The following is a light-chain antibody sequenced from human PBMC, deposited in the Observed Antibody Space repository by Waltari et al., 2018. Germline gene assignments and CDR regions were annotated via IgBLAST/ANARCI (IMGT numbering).Light chain of an antibody. CDR3: QQYDNLLRT. V-gene: IGKV1-33*01. CDR2: DAS. Sequence: DIQMTQSPSSLSASVGDRVTITCQASQDISNYLNWYQQKPGKAPKHLIYDASNLETGVPSRFSGRGSGTDFTFTISSLQPEDIATYYCQQYDNLLRTFGPGTKVDIK. CDR1: QDISNY. J-gene: IGKJ3*01.